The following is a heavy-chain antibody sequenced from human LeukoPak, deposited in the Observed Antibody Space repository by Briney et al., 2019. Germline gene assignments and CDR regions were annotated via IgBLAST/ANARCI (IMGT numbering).Heavy chain of an antibody. D-gene: IGHD3-22*01. CDR1: RFTFSNSN. V-gene: IGHV3-21*01. CDR2: MSSSSSYI. J-gene: IGHJ4*02. Sequence: GGSLRLSCAASRFTFSNSNMNWVRQAPGKGLEWVSSMSSSSSYIYYADSVKGRFTISRDNAKNSLYLQMNSLRAEDTAVYYCASRTSGYYHDYWGQGTLVTVSS. CDR3: ASRTSGYYHDY.